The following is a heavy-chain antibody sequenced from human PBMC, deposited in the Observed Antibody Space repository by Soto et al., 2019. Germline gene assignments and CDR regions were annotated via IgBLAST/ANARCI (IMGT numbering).Heavy chain of an antibody. CDR1: GFSLSTSGVG. CDR3: AHTGYGSGSYYNALFDY. CDR2: IYWDDDK. Sequence: QITLKESGPTLVKPTQTLTLTCTFSGFSLSTSGVGVGWIRQPPGKALEWLALIYWDDDKRYSPSLKSRLTITKDTSKNQVVLTMTNMDPVDTATYYCAHTGYGSGSYYNALFDYWGQGTLVTVSS. J-gene: IGHJ4*02. V-gene: IGHV2-5*02. D-gene: IGHD3-10*01.